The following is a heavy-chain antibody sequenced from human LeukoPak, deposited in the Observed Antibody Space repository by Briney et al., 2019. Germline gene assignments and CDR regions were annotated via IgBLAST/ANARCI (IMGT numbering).Heavy chain of an antibody. D-gene: IGHD6-6*01. J-gene: IGHJ4*02. CDR2: IYHSGNT. V-gene: IGHV4-34*01. Sequence: PSETLSLTCAVYGGSFSGYYWGWIRQPPGKGLEWIGSIYHSGNTNYNPSLKSRVTISVDTSKNQFSLKVSSVTAADTALYYCARWYSSSGYLDYWGQGTLVTVSS. CDR1: GGSFSGYY. CDR3: ARWYSSSGYLDY.